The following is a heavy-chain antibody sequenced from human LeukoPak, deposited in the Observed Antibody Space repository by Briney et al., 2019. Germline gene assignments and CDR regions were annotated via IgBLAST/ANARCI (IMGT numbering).Heavy chain of an antibody. J-gene: IGHJ4*02. CDR3: ARAPLLAAAGTRGFDY. CDR1: GGTFSSYA. D-gene: IGHD6-13*01. V-gene: IGHV1-69*01. CDR2: IIPIFGTA. Sequence: SVTLSFKASGGTFSSYAISWVRQAPGQGLEGLGGIIPIFGTANYAQKFQGRVTITADESTSTAYMELSSLRSEDTAVYYCARAPLLAAAGTRGFDYWGQGTLVTVSS.